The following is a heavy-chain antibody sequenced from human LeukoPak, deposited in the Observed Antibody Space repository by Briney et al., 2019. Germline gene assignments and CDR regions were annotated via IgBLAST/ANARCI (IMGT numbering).Heavy chain of an antibody. V-gene: IGHV4-30-4*01. D-gene: IGHD2-15*01. Sequence: TSETLSLTCTVSGGSISSGDYYWSWIRQPPGKGLEWIGYIYYSGSTYYNPSLKSRVTISVDTSKNQFPLKLSSVTAADTAVYYCARESCSGGSCCSDYWGQGTLVTVSS. J-gene: IGHJ4*02. CDR1: GGSISSGDYY. CDR3: ARESCSGGSCCSDY. CDR2: IYYSGST.